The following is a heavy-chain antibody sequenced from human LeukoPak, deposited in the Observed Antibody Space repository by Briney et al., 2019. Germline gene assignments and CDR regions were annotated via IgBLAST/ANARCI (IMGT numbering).Heavy chain of an antibody. CDR3: ARAFIVPVLFDPTRLSYYYGMDV. Sequence: QTGGSLRLSCAASGFTFSSYAMSWVRQAPGKGLEWVSAISGSGGSTYYADSVKGRFTISRDNAKNSLYLQMNSLRDEDTAVYYCARAFIVPVLFDPTRLSYYYGMDVWGQGTTVTVSS. J-gene: IGHJ6*02. CDR1: GFTFSSYA. CDR2: ISGSGGST. D-gene: IGHD2-2*01. V-gene: IGHV3-23*01.